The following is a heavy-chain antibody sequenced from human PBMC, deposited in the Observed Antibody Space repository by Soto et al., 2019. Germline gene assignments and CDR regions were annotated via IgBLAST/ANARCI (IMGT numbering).Heavy chain of an antibody. Sequence: GASVKVSCKASGYTFTSYGISWVRQAPGQGLEWMGWISAYNGNTNYAQKLQGRVTTTTDTSTSTAYMELRSLRSDDTAVYYCARGTVRYCSRGSCYGGRFDPWGQGTLVTVSS. D-gene: IGHD2-15*01. CDR3: ARGTVRYCSRGSCYGGRFDP. V-gene: IGHV1-18*01. CDR1: GYTFTSYG. CDR2: ISAYNGNT. J-gene: IGHJ5*02.